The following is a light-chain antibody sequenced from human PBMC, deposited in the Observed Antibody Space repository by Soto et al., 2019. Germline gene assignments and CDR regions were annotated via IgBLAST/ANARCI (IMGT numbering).Light chain of an antibody. CDR2: GVS. V-gene: IGKV3-20*01. Sequence: EIVLTQSPGTLSLSPGERATLSCRASQSVSRSNLAWYQHRHGQAPRLLMYGVSSRAPGIPDRFSGSRSGTDFTLTISRLDPEDFAVYYCHQYVSSPITFGQGTRLEIK. J-gene: IGKJ5*01. CDR3: HQYVSSPIT. CDR1: QSVSRSN.